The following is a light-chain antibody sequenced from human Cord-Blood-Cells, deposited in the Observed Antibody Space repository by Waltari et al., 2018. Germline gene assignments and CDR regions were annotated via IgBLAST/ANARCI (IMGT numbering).Light chain of an antibody. V-gene: IGLV2-14*03. J-gene: IGLJ3*02. CDR3: SSYTSSAWV. Sequence: QSALTQPASVSGSPGQSITISCTGPSSDGGGYNYVSWYQQHPGKAPTLMIYDVSNRPSGVSNRFSGSKSCNTASLTISGLQSEDEADYYCSSYTSSAWVFGGGTKLTVL. CDR2: DVS. CDR1: SSDGGGYNY.